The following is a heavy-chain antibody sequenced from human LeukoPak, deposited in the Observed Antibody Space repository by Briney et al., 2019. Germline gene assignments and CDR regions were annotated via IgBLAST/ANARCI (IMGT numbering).Heavy chain of an antibody. Sequence: GSLRLSCAASGFTFRSSSMSWVRQAPGKGLEWVSVISGSGGSTDYADSVKGRFTISRDNSKNTLYLQINSLRAEDTAVYYCAKGSGWYVWGQGTLVTVSS. V-gene: IGHV3-23*01. D-gene: IGHD6-19*01. CDR1: GFTFRSSS. J-gene: IGHJ4*02. CDR3: AKGSGWYV. CDR2: ISGSGGST.